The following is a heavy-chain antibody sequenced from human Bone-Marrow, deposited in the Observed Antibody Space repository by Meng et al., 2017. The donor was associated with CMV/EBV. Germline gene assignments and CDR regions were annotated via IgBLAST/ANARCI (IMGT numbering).Heavy chain of an antibody. J-gene: IGHJ6*02. CDR2: FDPEDGET. CDR1: GYTFTGYY. D-gene: IGHD6-6*01. CDR3: ATDQPRERYSSSTYYYYGMDV. Sequence: ASVKASCKASGYTFTGYYMHWVRQAPGKGLEWMGGFDPEDGETIYAQKFQGRVTMTEDTSTDTAYMELSSLRSEDTAVYDCATDQPRERYSSSTYYYYGMDVWGQGTTVTVSS. V-gene: IGHV1-24*01.